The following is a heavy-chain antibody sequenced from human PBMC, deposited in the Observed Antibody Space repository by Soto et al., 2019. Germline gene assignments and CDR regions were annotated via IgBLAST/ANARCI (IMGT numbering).Heavy chain of an antibody. CDR1: SGSISTYY. J-gene: IGHJ4*02. V-gene: IGHV4-59*01. CDR3: ARYAGSSWFDY. D-gene: IGHD6-13*01. CDR2: IYYSGRT. Sequence: SETLSLTCTVSSGSISTYYWSWIRQPPGKGLEWIGYIYYSGRTNYNPPLKSRVTISLDTPRNQFSLKLSSVTAADTAVYYCARYAGSSWFDYWGLGTLVTVSS.